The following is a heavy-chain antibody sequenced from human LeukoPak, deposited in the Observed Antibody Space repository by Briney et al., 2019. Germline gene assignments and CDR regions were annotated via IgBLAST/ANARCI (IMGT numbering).Heavy chain of an antibody. V-gene: IGHV1-69-2*01. Sequence: ASVKVSCKVSGYTFTDYYMHWVQQAPGKGLEWMGLVDPEDGETIYAEKFQGRVTITADTSADTAYMELSSLRSEDTAVYYCATYHSSGWTMGHWGQGTLVTVSS. D-gene: IGHD6-19*01. CDR2: VDPEDGET. CDR3: ATYHSSGWTMGH. J-gene: IGHJ4*02. CDR1: GYTFTDYY.